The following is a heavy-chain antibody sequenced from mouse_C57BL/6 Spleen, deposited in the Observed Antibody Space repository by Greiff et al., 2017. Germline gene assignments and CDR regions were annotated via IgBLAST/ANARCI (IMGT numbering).Heavy chain of an antibody. J-gene: IGHJ1*03. D-gene: IGHD1-1*01. CDR3: ARDDSSYWYFDV. CDR1: GYSITSGYY. CDR2: ISYDGSN. V-gene: IGHV3-6*01. Sequence: VQLKESGPGLVKPSQSLSLTCSVTGYSITSGYYWNWIRQFPGNKLEWMGYISYDGSNNYNPSLKNRISITRDTSKNQFFLKLNSVTTEDTATYYCARDDSSYWYFDVWGTVTTVTVSS.